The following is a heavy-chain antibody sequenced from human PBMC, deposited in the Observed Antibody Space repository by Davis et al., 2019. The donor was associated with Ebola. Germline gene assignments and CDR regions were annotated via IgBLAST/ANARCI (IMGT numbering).Heavy chain of an antibody. V-gene: IGHV1-18*01. Sequence: AASVKVSCKASGGTFSSYAISWVRQAPGQGLEWMGWVSTYNGNTNYAQRLQGRVTMTTDTSTSTAYMELRSLRSDDTAVYYCATVLTAYFYDSSGYYQFDYWGQGTLVTVSS. CDR2: VSTYNGNT. J-gene: IGHJ4*02. CDR3: ATVLTAYFYDSSGYYQFDY. CDR1: GGTFSSYA. D-gene: IGHD3-22*01.